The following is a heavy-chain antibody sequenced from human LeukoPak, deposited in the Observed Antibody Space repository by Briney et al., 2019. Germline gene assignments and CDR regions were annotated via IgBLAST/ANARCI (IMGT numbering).Heavy chain of an antibody. D-gene: IGHD6-19*01. CDR2: IIPIFGTA. J-gene: IGHJ3*02. CDR1: GGTFSSYA. V-gene: IGHV1-69*06. Sequence: ASVKVSCKASGGTFSSYAISWVRQAPGQGLEWMGGIIPIFGTANYAQKFQGRVTITADKSTSTAHMELSSLRSEDTAVYYCARVGWGEQWPPSAGAFDIWGQGTMVTVSS. CDR3: ARVGWGEQWPPSAGAFDI.